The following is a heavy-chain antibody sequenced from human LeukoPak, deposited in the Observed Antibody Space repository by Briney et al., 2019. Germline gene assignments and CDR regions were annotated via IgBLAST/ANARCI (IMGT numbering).Heavy chain of an antibody. Sequence: GRSRRLSCAASGFTFSSYAMHWVRQAPGKGLEWVAVIWFGGSNKYYADSVKGRFTISRDDSKNTLYLVMDSLRAEDTAVYYCAKRGPYDFSDYWGQGTLVTVSS. CDR1: GFTFSSYA. J-gene: IGHJ4*02. D-gene: IGHD3-3*01. V-gene: IGHV3-33*06. CDR2: IWFGGSNK. CDR3: AKRGPYDFSDY.